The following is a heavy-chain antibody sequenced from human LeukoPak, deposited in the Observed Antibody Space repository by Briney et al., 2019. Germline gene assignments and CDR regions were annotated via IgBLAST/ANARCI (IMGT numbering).Heavy chain of an antibody. D-gene: IGHD1-26*01. Sequence: SSVNVSCKASGYTFTGYYMHWVRQAPGQGLEWMGWIDPNSGGTNYAQKFQGRVTMTRDTSISTAYMELSRLRSDDTAVYYCARLNSGSYWGQGTLVTVSS. CDR3: ARLNSGSY. V-gene: IGHV1-2*02. J-gene: IGHJ4*02. CDR1: GYTFTGYY. CDR2: IDPNSGGT.